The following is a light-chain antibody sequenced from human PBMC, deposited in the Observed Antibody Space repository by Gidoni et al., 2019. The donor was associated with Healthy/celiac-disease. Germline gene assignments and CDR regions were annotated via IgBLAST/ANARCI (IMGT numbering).Light chain of an antibody. CDR1: QSISSI. CDR3: QQSYSTLST. V-gene: IGKV1-39*01. Sequence: DIQMTQSLSNLSAAEGDRVTITCRASQSISSILNLSEQKPGKAPKLLIYAASSLQSGVPSRFFCSGSGTEFTFTISSLQPENFATYYCQQSYSTLSTFGQGTKVEIK. J-gene: IGKJ1*01. CDR2: AAS.